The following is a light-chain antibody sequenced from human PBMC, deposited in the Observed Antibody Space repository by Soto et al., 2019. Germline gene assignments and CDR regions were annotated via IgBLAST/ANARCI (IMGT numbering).Light chain of an antibody. CDR2: LNSDGSH. CDR1: SGHSTYA. CDR3: QTWGTGIQV. V-gene: IGLV4-69*02. Sequence: QPELTQSPSASASLGASVKLTCTLSSGHSTYAIAWHQQQPEKGPHYLMKLNSDGSHTKGDGIPDRFSGSSSGAERYLTISSLQSEDEADYYCQTWGTGIQVFGGGTKLTVL. J-gene: IGLJ2*01.